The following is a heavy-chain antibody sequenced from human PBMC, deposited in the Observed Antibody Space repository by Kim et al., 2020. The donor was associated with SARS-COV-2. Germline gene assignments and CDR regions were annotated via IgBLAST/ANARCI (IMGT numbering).Heavy chain of an antibody. CDR2: VSAYNGNT. V-gene: IGHV1-18*04. D-gene: IGHD3-10*01. CDR3: ARVIGSPEGSGSYYTYYYYYGMDV. CDR1: GYTFTSYG. Sequence: ASVKVSCKASGYTFTSYGISWVRQAPGQGLEWMGWVSAYNGNTNYAQKLQGRXTMTTDTSTSTAYMELRSLRSDDTAVYYCARVIGSPEGSGSYYTYYYYYGMDVXGQGTTVTVSS. J-gene: IGHJ6*02.